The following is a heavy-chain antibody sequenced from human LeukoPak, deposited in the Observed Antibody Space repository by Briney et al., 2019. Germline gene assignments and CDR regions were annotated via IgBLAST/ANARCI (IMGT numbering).Heavy chain of an antibody. CDR1: GGSISSSSYY. J-gene: IGHJ4*02. Sequence: PSETLSLTCTVSGGSISSSSYYWGWLRQPPGKGLEWIGSIYYSGNTQYNPSLKSRVTMSVDTSKNQFSLRLSSVTVADTAVYYCARDQALNWNYDVFDCWGQGTLVTVSS. CDR2: IYYSGNT. D-gene: IGHD1-7*01. CDR3: ARDQALNWNYDVFDC. V-gene: IGHV4-39*07.